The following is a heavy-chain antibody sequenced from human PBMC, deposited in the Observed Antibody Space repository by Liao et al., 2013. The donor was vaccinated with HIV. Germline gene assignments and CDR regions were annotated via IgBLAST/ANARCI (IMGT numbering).Heavy chain of an antibody. V-gene: IGHV4-4*07. CDR2: IYASGST. CDR3: ARDGEATIWGGFDY. CDR1: GGSISSYY. D-gene: IGHD5-12*01. Sequence: QLQLQESGPGLVKPSETLSLTCTVSGGSISSYYWSWLRQSAGKGLEWIGRIYASGSTNYNPSLKSRVTISVDTSKNQFSLKLSSVTAADTAVYYCARDGEATIWGGFDYWGQGTLVTVSS. J-gene: IGHJ4*02.